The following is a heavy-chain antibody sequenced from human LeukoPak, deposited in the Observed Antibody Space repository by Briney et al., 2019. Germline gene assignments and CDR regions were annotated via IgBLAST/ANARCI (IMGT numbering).Heavy chain of an antibody. CDR2: INWNGGST. D-gene: IGHD6-13*01. J-gene: IGHJ2*01. CDR1: GFTFDDYG. CDR3: GRGTLKAAATDFGYCGQGDLVTVSSRGASAPTYL. Sequence: GGSLRLSCAASGFTFDDYGMSWVRQAPGKGLEWVSGINWNGGSTGYADSVKGRFTISRDNAKNSLYLQMNSLRAEDTALYYLGRGTLKAAATDFGYCGQGDLVTVSSRGASAPTYL. V-gene: IGHV3-20*04.